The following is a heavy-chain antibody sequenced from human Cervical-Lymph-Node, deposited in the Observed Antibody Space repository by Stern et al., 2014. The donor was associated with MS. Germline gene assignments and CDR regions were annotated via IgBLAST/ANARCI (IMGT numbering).Heavy chain of an antibody. CDR2: VWNDGSKE. V-gene: IGHV3-33*01. Sequence: VQLVESGGGVVQPGRSLRLSCVASGLTFSTSVMHWVRQAPGKGMEWVAVVWNDGSKEHFTESGKGRFSTSRATAKTTLHLQMSSLIAEDTAVYFCATSTASDAFDIWGQGTLVTVSS. CDR1: GLTFSTSV. D-gene: IGHD2/OR15-2a*01. J-gene: IGHJ3*02. CDR3: ATSTASDAFDI.